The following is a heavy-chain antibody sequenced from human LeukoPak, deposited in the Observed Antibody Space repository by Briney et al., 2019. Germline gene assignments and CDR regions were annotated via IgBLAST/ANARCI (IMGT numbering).Heavy chain of an antibody. V-gene: IGHV3-21*01. J-gene: IGHJ4*02. CDR1: GFTFSSYS. Sequence: GGSLRLSCAASGFTFSSYSMNWVRQAPGKGLEWVSSISSSSSYIYYADSVKGRFTISRDNAKNSLYLQMNSLRAEDTAVYYCAAGGYYDFWSGKDFDYWGQGTLVTVSS. CDR2: ISSSSSYI. D-gene: IGHD3-3*01. CDR3: AAGGYYDFWSGKDFDY.